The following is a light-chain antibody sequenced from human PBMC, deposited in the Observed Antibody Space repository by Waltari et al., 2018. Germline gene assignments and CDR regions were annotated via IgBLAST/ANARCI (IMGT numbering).Light chain of an antibody. CDR2: WAS. CDR3: QQYYTSPQT. J-gene: IGKJ2*01. V-gene: IGKV4-1*01. CDR1: QSVLYSSNNKNY. Sequence: DVVMTQSPDSLAVSLGERATNHCKSSQSVLYSSNNKNYLAWFQKKPGQPPKLLIYWASTRESGVPDRFSGSGSGTDFTLTISSLQAEDVAVYYCQQYYTSPQTFGQGTKLEIK.